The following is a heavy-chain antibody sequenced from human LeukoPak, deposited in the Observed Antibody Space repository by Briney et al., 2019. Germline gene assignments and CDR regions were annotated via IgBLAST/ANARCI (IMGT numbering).Heavy chain of an antibody. CDR2: IFYSGST. Sequence: SETLSLACTVSGGSLSSTIYYWGWIRQPPGKGLEWIGSIFYSGSTYYNPSLKSRVTISVDTSNNQFSLKVTSVTPADTAIYYCARRDYGDAGRFDPWGQGTLVTVSS. J-gene: IGHJ5*02. CDR1: GGSLSSTIYY. D-gene: IGHD4-17*01. CDR3: ARRDYGDAGRFDP. V-gene: IGHV4-39*01.